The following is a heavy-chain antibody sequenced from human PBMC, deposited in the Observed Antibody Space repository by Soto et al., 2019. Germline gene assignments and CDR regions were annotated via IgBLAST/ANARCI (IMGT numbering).Heavy chain of an antibody. D-gene: IGHD2-2*01. CDR3: AKGGCSSSSCSFDS. CDR1: RFSFSNFG. CDR2: LSFDGSNK. V-gene: IGHV3-30*18. Sequence: QEQLVESGGGVVQPGMSLRLSCVASRFSFSNFGMHWVRQAPGKGLEWVAALSFDGSNKNYADGVRGRFTISRDNSKNTLYLHMTSLGSDDTAMYYCAKGGCSSSSCSFDSWGQGTLVTV. J-gene: IGHJ5*01.